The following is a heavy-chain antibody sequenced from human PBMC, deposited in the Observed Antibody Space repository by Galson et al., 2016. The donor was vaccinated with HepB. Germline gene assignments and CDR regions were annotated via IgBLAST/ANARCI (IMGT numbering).Heavy chain of an antibody. Sequence: TLSLTCSVSGDSIGSDRYYWTWIRQHPGKGLEWLGYIYYSGAAYYNPSLRSRASISLDTSKNEFSLKINSVTAADTAVYYCARVLPAGIGGPEIECNWLDPWGQGTLVTVAS. J-gene: IGHJ5*02. D-gene: IGHD6-13*01. V-gene: IGHV4-31*03. CDR3: ARVLPAGIGGPEIECNWLDP. CDR2: IYYSGAA. CDR1: GDSIGSDRYY.